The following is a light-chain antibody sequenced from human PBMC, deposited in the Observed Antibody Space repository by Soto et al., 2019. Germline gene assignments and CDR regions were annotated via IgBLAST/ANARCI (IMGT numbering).Light chain of an antibody. CDR3: QSYDSRLSGHVV. CDR1: SSNIGAGYD. J-gene: IGLJ2*01. CDR2: GNS. V-gene: IGLV1-40*01. Sequence: QSVLTQPPSVSGAPGQRVTISCTGSSSNIGAGYDVHWYQQLPGTAPKLPIYGNSNRPSGVPDRFAGYKSGTSASLAITGLQAEDEAYDYRQSYDSRLSGHVVFGGGTNLTVL.